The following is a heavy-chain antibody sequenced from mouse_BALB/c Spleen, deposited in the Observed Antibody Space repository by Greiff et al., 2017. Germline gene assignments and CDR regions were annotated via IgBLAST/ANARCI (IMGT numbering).Heavy chain of an antibody. CDR1: GYTFTSYW. Sequence: QVHVKQSGAELAKPGASVKMSCKASGYTFTSYWMHWVKQRPGQGLEWIGYINPSTGYTEYNQKFKDKATLTADKSSSTAYMQLSSLTSEDSAVYYCARYYRYGDYAMDYWGQGTSVTVSS. V-gene: IGHV1-7*01. CDR2: INPSTGYT. D-gene: IGHD2-14*01. J-gene: IGHJ4*01. CDR3: ARYYRYGDYAMDY.